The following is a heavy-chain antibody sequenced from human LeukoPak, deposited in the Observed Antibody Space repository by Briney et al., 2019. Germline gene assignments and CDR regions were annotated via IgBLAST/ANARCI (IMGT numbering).Heavy chain of an antibody. V-gene: IGHV3-33*01. J-gene: IGHJ4*02. D-gene: IGHD6-13*01. Sequence: PGGSLRLSCTASGFTLSSYGMHWVRQAPGKGLEWVTVTWYDGSNKYYADSVEGRFTISRDNSKNTLYLQMNSLRGEDTAVYYCARDRHSSSFPRPFFDYWGQGTLVTVSS. CDR3: ARDRHSSSFPRPFFDY. CDR1: GFTLSSYG. CDR2: TWYDGSNK.